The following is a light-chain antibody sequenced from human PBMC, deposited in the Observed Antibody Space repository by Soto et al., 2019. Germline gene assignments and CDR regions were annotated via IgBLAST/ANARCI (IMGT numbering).Light chain of an antibody. J-gene: IGKJ1*01. CDR1: QSVSNNY. CDR2: GAS. V-gene: IGKV3-20*01. Sequence: EIMLTQYPGTLSLYPRERATLSCRASQSVSNNYLAWYQQKPGQAPRLLIYGASNRATGIPDRFSCSGSGTDFTLTISRLEPEDFAVYYCQQYGSSGTFGQGTKVDIK. CDR3: QQYGSSGT.